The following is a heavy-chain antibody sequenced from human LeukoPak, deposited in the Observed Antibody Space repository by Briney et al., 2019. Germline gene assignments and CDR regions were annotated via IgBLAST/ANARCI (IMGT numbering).Heavy chain of an antibody. D-gene: IGHD5-12*01. CDR3: AAYSGHKYYFDY. V-gene: IGHV1-2*06. CDR2: INPNSGGT. Sequence: GASVKVSCKASGYTFTGYYMHWVRQAPGQGLEWMGRINPNSGGTNYAQKFQGRVTTTRDTSISTAYMELSRLRSDDTAVYYCAAYSGHKYYFDYWGQGTLVTVSS. CDR1: GYTFTGYY. J-gene: IGHJ4*02.